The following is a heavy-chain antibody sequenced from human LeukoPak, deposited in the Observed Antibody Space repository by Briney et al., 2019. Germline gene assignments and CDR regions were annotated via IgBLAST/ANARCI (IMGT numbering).Heavy chain of an antibody. CDR3: ASPVTTVPYGMDV. V-gene: IGHV3-48*01. J-gene: IGHJ6*02. D-gene: IGHD4-17*01. Sequence: PGGSLRLSCAASGFTFSNYSMNWVRQAPGKGLEWVSWISSTSTTIYYADSVKGRFTISRDNAKNSLDLQMNSLRAEDTAVYYCASPVTTVPYGMDVWGQGTTVTVSS. CDR2: ISSTSTTI. CDR1: GFTFSNYS.